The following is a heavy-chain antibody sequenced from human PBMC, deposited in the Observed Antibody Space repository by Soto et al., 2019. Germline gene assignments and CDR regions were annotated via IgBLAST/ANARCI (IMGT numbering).Heavy chain of an antibody. CDR3: ARLSVAGNLSSHRTGWFDP. J-gene: IGHJ5*02. D-gene: IGHD6-19*01. V-gene: IGHV4-39*01. CDR2: IYYSGST. Sequence: PSETLSLTCTVSGGSISSSSYYWGWIRQPPGKGLEWIGSIYYSGSTYYKPSLKNRVTISVDTSKNQFSMKLSSVTAADTAVYYCARLSVAGNLSSHRTGWFDPWGQGTLVTVSS. CDR1: GGSISSSSYY.